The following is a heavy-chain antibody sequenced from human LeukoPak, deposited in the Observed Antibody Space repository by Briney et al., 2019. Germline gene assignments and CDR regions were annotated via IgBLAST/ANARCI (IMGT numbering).Heavy chain of an antibody. J-gene: IGHJ3*02. CDR1: GGSISGGGYY. CDR2: IYYSGST. CDR3: ARDLSRVVPAAIDAFDI. V-gene: IGHV4-31*03. Sequence: SETLSLTCTVSGGSISGGGYYWSWIRQHPGKGLEWIGYIYYSGSTYYNPSLKSRVTISVDTSKNQFSLKLSSVTAADTAVYYCARDLSRVVPAAIDAFDIWGQGTMVTVSS. D-gene: IGHD2-2*02.